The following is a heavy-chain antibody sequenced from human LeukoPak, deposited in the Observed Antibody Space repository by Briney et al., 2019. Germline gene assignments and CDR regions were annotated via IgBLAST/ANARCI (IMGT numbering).Heavy chain of an antibody. D-gene: IGHD3-22*01. J-gene: IGHJ4*02. CDR2: ISAYNGNT. CDR1: GYTFTSYG. V-gene: IGHV1-18*01. CDR3: ASLFVYYDSSGYPGYYSDY. Sequence: ASVKVSCKASGYTFTSYGISWVRQAPGQGLERMGWISAYNGNTNYAQKLQGRVTMTTDTSTSTAYMELRSLRSDDTAVYYCASLFVYYDSSGYPGYYSDYWGQGTLVTVSS.